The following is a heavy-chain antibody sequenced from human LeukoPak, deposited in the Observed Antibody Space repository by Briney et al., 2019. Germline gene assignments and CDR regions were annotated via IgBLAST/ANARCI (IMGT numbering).Heavy chain of an antibody. CDR1: GYTFTSYG. V-gene: IGHV1-18*01. Sequence: ASVKVSCKASGYTFTSYGISWVRQAPGRGLEWMGWISAYNGNTNYAQKLQGRVTVTTDTSTSTAYMELRSLRSDDTAVYYCARVVGTGTTGTAYYFDYWGQGTLVTVSS. D-gene: IGHD1-1*01. CDR2: ISAYNGNT. J-gene: IGHJ4*02. CDR3: ARVVGTGTTGTAYYFDY.